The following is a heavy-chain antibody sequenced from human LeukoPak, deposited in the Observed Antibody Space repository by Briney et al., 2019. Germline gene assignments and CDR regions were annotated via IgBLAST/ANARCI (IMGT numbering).Heavy chain of an antibody. V-gene: IGHV4-61*05. CDR1: GGSTSSSSYY. CDR3: ARQTGSGLFILP. D-gene: IGHD3/OR15-3a*01. Sequence: SETLSLTCTVSGGSTSSSSYYWGWIRQPPGKGLEWIGFIFYSGTTNYNPSLKSRVTISVDTSKNQFSLRLTSVTAADTAVYYCARQTGSGLFILPGGQGTLVTVSS. CDR2: IFYSGTT. J-gene: IGHJ4*02.